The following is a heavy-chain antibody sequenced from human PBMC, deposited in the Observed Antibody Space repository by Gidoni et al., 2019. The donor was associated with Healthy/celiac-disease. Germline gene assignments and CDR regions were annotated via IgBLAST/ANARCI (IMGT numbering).Heavy chain of an antibody. Sequence: QVQLQESGPGLVKPSETLSLTCTVSGGSISSYYWSWIRQPPGKGLEWIGYIYYSGSTNYNPSLKSRVTISVDTSKNQFSLKLSSVTAADTAVYYCARIAFYDSSGYHLGFDPWGQGTLVTVSS. CDR3: ARIAFYDSSGYHLGFDP. V-gene: IGHV4-59*01. CDR1: GGSISSYY. CDR2: IYYSGST. J-gene: IGHJ5*02. D-gene: IGHD3-22*01.